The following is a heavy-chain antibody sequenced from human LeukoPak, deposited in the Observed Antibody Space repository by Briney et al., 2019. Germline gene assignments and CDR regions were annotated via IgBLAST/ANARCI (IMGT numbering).Heavy chain of an antibody. Sequence: SETLSLTCAVYGGSFSGYYWSWIRQPPGKGLEWIGEINHSGSTNYNPSLKSRVTISVDTSKNQFSLKLSSVTAADTAVYYCARTKVVVVPAAQAKNYNWFDPWGQGALVTVSS. CDR1: GGSFSGYY. D-gene: IGHD2-2*01. V-gene: IGHV4-34*01. CDR2: INHSGST. J-gene: IGHJ5*02. CDR3: ARTKVVVVPAAQAKNYNWFDP.